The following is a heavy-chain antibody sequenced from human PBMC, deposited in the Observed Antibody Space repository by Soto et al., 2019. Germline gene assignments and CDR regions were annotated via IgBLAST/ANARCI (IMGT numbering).Heavy chain of an antibody. CDR2: ICSNDEK. D-gene: IGHD3-3*01. J-gene: IGHJ4*02. V-gene: IGHV2-26*01. Sequence: QVTLKESGPVLVKPTETLTLTCTVSGFSLSNARMGVSWIRQPPGKALEWLAHICSNDEKSYSTSQKSRLTNXKXTXXGQQVLPVTNQHPVDTATHYCARDSGPKLLVPYDYWGQGTLVTVSS. CDR3: ARDSGPKLLVPYDY. CDR1: GFSLSNARMG.